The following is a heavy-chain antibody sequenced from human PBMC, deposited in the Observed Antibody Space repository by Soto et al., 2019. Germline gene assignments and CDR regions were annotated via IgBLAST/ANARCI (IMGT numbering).Heavy chain of an antibody. CDR2: ISGSAGDT. CDR3: AHQRDPYYYYYSMDV. V-gene: IGHV3-23*01. J-gene: IGHJ6*03. CDR1: GFSFRTYA. D-gene: IGHD2-2*01. Sequence: EVQLLESGGGLVQPGGSLRLSCVASGFSFRTYAVTWVRQVLWKGLEWVSGISGSAGDTHYADSVSDRFTVSRDSYQTTVFLKMESLRADDTGVYFCAHQRDPYYYYYSMDVWGQGTTVTVSS.